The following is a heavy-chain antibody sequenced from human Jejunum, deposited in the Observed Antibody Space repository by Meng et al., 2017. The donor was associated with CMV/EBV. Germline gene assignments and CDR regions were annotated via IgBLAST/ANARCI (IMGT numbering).Heavy chain of an antibody. Sequence: SGFPLISSCIHWVRQFPGKGLEWVAVLWYDGSRKYFADSVQGRFSISRDDSKNTVYLQMNSLRAEDTAVYYCARDNDGSSHYSQFDYWGQGTLVTVSS. D-gene: IGHD3-22*01. CDR1: GFPLISSC. CDR2: LWYDGSRK. CDR3: ARDNDGSSHYSQFDY. J-gene: IGHJ4*02. V-gene: IGHV3-33*01.